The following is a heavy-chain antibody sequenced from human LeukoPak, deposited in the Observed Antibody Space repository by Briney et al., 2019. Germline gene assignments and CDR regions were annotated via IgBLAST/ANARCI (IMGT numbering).Heavy chain of an antibody. CDR3: ARARNTGIVGATNDY. J-gene: IGHJ4*02. Sequence: SVNVSCKSSVGTFSSYAISWVRQSPGQGPEWMVGIIPIFCTANYAQKFQGRVTITADESTSTASMELSSLRSEDTAVYYCARARNTGIVGATNDYWGQGTLVTVSS. D-gene: IGHD1-26*01. CDR2: IIPIFCTA. CDR1: VGTFSSYA. V-gene: IGHV1-69*13.